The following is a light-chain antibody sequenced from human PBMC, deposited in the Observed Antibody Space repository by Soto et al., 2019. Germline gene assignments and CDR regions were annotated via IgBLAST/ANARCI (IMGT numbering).Light chain of an antibody. CDR1: ESVTRNY. CDR3: QQYGNAPQT. Sequence: EIVLTQSLGTLSLSPGEGATLSCRASESVTRNYLAWYQQKPGQAPRFLIYGASSRATGIPDRFSGSGSGTDFTLTISRLEPEDFAVYYCQQYGNAPQTFGQGTRVEVK. V-gene: IGKV3-20*01. CDR2: GAS. J-gene: IGKJ1*01.